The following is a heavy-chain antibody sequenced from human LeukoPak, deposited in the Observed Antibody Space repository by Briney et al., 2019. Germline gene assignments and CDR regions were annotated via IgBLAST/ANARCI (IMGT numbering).Heavy chain of an antibody. CDR2: IIPIFGTA. Sequence: SVKVSCKASGGTFSSYAISWVRQAPGQGLEWMGGIIPIFGTANYAQKFQGRVTITADESTSTAYMELSSLRSEDTAVYYCAREDSSSSDYYYYMDVWGKGTTVTVSS. CDR3: AREDSSSSDYYYYMDV. D-gene: IGHD6-6*01. V-gene: IGHV1-69*13. CDR1: GGTFSSYA. J-gene: IGHJ6*03.